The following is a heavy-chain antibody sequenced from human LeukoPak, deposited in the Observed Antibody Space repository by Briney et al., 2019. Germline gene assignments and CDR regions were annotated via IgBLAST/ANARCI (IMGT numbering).Heavy chain of an antibody. J-gene: IGHJ4*02. Sequence: AETLSLTCTVSGGSISSSSYYWGWIRQPPGKGLEWIGSIYYSWSTYYNPSLKSRVTIAVDTSKNQFSLKLSSVTAAETAVYYCARQEGYSYGYFDYWGQGTLVTVP. CDR2: IYYSWST. CDR1: GGSISSSSYY. CDR3: ARQEGYSYGYFDY. V-gene: IGHV4-39*07. D-gene: IGHD5-18*01.